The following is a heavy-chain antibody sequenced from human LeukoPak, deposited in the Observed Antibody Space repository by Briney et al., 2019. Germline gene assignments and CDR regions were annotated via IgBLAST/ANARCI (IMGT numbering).Heavy chain of an antibody. CDR2: IIPIFGTA. CDR3: ARVLVRGYSYGDYYYGMDV. J-gene: IGHJ6*04. Sequence: SVRVSCKASGGTFSSYAISWVRQAPGQGLEWMGGIIPIFGTANYAQKFQGRVTITADESTSTAYMELSSLRSEDTAVYYCARVLVRGYSYGDYYYGMDVWGKGTTVTVSS. CDR1: GGTFSSYA. V-gene: IGHV1-69*13. D-gene: IGHD5-18*01.